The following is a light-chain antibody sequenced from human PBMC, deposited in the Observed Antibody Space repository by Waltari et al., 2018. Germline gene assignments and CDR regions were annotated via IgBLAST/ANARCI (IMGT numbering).Light chain of an antibody. CDR3: QQSYKWPLT. CDR1: QSVTTY. Sequence: ELMLTQSPSTLSLSSVESATPSCRASQSVTTYLAWYQQRPGQPPSLLIYDSSSSATGIPVRFSGSGSDTDFTHTISSLEPEDFAVYYCQQSYKWPLTFGGRSKVEI. CDR2: DSS. V-gene: IGKV3-11*01. J-gene: IGKJ4*01.